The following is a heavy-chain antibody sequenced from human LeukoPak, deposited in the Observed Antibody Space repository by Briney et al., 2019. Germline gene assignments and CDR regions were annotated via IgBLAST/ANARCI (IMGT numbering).Heavy chain of an antibody. CDR1: GLFMSNGGYY. V-gene: IGHV4-31*03. CDR2: IYHSGST. Sequence: SQTLSLTCTVSGLFMSNGGYYWSWLRQPPGKGLEWIGYIYHSGSTYYNPALKSRLTMSVDTSKNQFSLILSSVTAADTAVYYCAREVTTGHYYLDYWGQGTLVTVSS. D-gene: IGHD1-14*01. CDR3: AREVTTGHYYLDY. J-gene: IGHJ4*02.